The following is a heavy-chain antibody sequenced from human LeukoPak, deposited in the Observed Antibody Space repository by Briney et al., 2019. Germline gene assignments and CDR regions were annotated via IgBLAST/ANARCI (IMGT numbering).Heavy chain of an antibody. CDR2: ISAYNGNT. J-gene: IGHJ3*02. CDR1: GYTFTNYY. V-gene: IGHV1-18*04. Sequence: ASVKVSCKASGYTFTNYYMHWVRRAPGQGLEWMGWISAYNGNTNYAQKLQGRVTMTRDTSTSTVYMELRSLRSDDTALYYCARGGDMRVVGAFDIWGQGTMVTVSS. CDR3: ARGGDMRVVGAFDI. D-gene: IGHD3-22*01.